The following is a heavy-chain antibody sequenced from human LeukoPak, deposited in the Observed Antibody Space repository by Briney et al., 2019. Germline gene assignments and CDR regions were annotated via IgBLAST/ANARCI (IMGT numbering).Heavy chain of an antibody. CDR2: INPNSGGT. V-gene: IGHV1-2*02. J-gene: IGHJ4*02. Sequence: ASVKVSCKASGYTFTSYGISWVRQAPGQGLEWMGWINPNSGGTNYAQKFQGRVTMTRDTSISTAYMELSRLRSDDTAVYYCARPGVPRSGWYSDWGQGTLVTVSS. D-gene: IGHD6-19*01. CDR3: ARPGVPRSGWYSD. CDR1: GYTFTSYG.